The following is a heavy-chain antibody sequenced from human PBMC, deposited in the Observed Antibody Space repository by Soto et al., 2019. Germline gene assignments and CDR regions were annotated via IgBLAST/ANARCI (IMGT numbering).Heavy chain of an antibody. V-gene: IGHV1-69*02. J-gene: IGHJ4*02. Sequence: QVQLVHSGAEVRKPGSSVKVSCQASGGTFSNSTVTWVRQAPGQGLEWMGRLIPILGLANYAQKFRGRLTITADKSTTTAYMELRSLRSEDTAIYYCARFKLGDDYWGQGTRVTVSS. CDR3: ARFKLGDDY. CDR2: LIPILGLA. CDR1: GGTFSNST. D-gene: IGHD5-12*01.